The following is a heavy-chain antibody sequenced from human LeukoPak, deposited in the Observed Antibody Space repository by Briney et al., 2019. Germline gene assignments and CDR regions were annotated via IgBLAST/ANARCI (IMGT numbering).Heavy chain of an antibody. Sequence: NPSETLSLTCTVSGGSISGYYWNWIRQSPGKGLEWIAYIYYTGNANYNPSLKSRVTISVDTSKNQISLILSSVTAADTAVYYCARRTYCSGGRCYGENWFDPWGQGTLVTVSS. J-gene: IGHJ5*02. CDR1: GGSISGYY. CDR2: IYYTGNA. CDR3: ARRTYCSGGRCYGENWFDP. D-gene: IGHD2-15*01. V-gene: IGHV4-59*08.